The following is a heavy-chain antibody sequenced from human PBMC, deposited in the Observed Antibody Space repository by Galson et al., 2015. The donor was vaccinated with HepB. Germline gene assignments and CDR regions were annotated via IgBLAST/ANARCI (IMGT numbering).Heavy chain of an antibody. Sequence: SVKVSCKASGGTFSSYAISWVRQAPGQGLEWMGGIIPILGIANYAQKFQGRVTITADKSTSTAYMELSSLRSEDTAVYYCARAARPGVVIIPVIYWGQGTLVTVSS. V-gene: IGHV1-69*10. CDR3: ARAARPGVVIIPVIY. D-gene: IGHD3-3*01. CDR1: GGTFSSYA. J-gene: IGHJ4*02. CDR2: IIPILGIA.